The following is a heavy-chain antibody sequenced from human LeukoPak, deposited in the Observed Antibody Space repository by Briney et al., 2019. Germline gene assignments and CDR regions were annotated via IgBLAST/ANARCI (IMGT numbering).Heavy chain of an antibody. D-gene: IGHD1-26*01. CDR1: GDSVSSNIDT. CDR3: ARDPVGGSTIFDY. J-gene: IGHJ4*02. CDR2: TYYRSKWYY. Sequence: SQTLSLTCAISGDSVSSNIDTCNWIRQSPSRGLEWLGRTYYRSKWYYDYAVAVKSRISINPDTSKNQFSLQLSSVTPEDTAVYYCARDPVGGSTIFDYWGQGTLVTVSS. V-gene: IGHV6-1*01.